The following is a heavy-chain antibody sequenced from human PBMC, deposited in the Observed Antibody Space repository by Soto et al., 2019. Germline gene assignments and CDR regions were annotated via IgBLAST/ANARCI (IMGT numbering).Heavy chain of an antibody. CDR1: GGSTGSGNNY. V-gene: IGHV4-30-4*01. D-gene: IGHD5-12*01. CDR2: IHHSGST. J-gene: IGHJ4*02. CDR3: AKNRDGYNGGFDY. Sequence: QVQLQESGPGLVEPSQTLSLTCTVSGGSTGSGNNYWSWIRQPPGKGLEWIGSIHHSGSTYYSPSLKSRVTISVDTSKNQFSLKLRSVTAADTAVYYCAKNRDGYNGGFDYWGQGTLVTVSS.